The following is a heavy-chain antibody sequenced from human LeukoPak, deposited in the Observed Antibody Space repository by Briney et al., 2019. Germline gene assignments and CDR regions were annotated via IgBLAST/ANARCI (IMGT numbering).Heavy chain of an antibody. V-gene: IGHV3-33*01. CDR1: GFTFSTYV. CDR2: IWYDGSKK. CDR3: ARVGYTYGSDY. J-gene: IGHJ4*02. Sequence: PGGPLRLSCAASGFTFSTYVMHWVRQAPGKGLEWVAVIWYDGSKKDYADSVKGRFTISRDNSKNTLYLQMNSLRAEDTAVYYCARVGYTYGSDYWGQGTLVTVSS. D-gene: IGHD5-18*01.